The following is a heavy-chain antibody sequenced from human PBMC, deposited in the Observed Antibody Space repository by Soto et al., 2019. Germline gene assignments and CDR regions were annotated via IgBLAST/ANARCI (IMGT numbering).Heavy chain of an antibody. CDR2: IIPIFGTA. Sequence: SVKVSCKASGGTFSSYAISWVRQAPGQGLEWMGGIIPIFGTANYAQKFQGRVTITADESTSTAYMELSSLRSEDTAVYYCARYCSTIASQNYYSSYAFDFWRQGTTVTVSS. D-gene: IGHD6-6*01. CDR3: ARYCSTIASQNYYSSYAFDF. J-gene: IGHJ6*02. V-gene: IGHV1-69*13. CDR1: GGTFSSYA.